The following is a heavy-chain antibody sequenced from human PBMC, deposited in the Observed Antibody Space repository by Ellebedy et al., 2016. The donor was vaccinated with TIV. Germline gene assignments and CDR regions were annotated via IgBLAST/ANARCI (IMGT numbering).Heavy chain of an antibody. V-gene: IGHV3-30*18. D-gene: IGHD6-13*01. CDR2: ISYDGSNK. Sequence: GGSLRLSXAASGFSFSNYGMHWVRQAPGKGLEWVALISYDGSNKYYADSVKGRFTISRDNSKNTLYLQMNSLRPEDTAVYYCAKDSSSSSSGMDVWGQGTTVTVSS. CDR1: GFSFSNYG. J-gene: IGHJ6*02. CDR3: AKDSSSSSSGMDV.